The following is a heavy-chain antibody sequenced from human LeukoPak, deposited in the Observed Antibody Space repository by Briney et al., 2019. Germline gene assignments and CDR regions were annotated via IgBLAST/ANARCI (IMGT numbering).Heavy chain of an antibody. J-gene: IGHJ4*02. Sequence: KASETLSLTCTVSGGSISSSSYSWGWIRQPPGKGLEWIGSIYYSGSTYYNPSLKSRVTISVDTSKNQFSLKLSSVTAADTAVYYCARSGWNWFDYWGQGTLVTVSS. CDR2: IYYSGST. V-gene: IGHV4-39*01. D-gene: IGHD6-19*01. CDR3: ARSGWNWFDY. CDR1: GGSISSSSYS.